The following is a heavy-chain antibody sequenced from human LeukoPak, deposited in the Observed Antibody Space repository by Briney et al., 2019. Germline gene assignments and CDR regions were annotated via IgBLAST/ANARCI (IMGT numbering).Heavy chain of an antibody. J-gene: IGHJ4*02. Sequence: SETLSLTCTVSGGSISSYYWSWIRQPPGKGLEWIGYIYYSGSTNYKPSLKSRVTISVDTSKNQFSLKLSSVTAADTAVYYCARVGRDGYNSGEYYFDYWGQGTLVTVSS. CDR3: ARVGRDGYNSGEYYFDY. V-gene: IGHV4-59*01. CDR1: GGSISSYY. CDR2: IYYSGST. D-gene: IGHD5-24*01.